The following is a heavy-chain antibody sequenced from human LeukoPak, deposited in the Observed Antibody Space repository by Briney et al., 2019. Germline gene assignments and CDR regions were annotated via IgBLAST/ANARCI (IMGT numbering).Heavy chain of an antibody. CDR3: ARPAYDFWSGYYDVLFYYFDY. J-gene: IGHJ4*02. CDR2: ISAYNGNT. Sequence: ASVKVSCKASGYTFTSYGISWVRQAPGQGLEWMGWISAYNGNTNYAQKLQGRVTMTTDTSTSTAYMELRSLRSDDTAVYYCARPAYDFWSGYYDVLFYYFDYWGQGTLVTVSS. V-gene: IGHV1-18*01. CDR1: GYTFTSYG. D-gene: IGHD3-3*01.